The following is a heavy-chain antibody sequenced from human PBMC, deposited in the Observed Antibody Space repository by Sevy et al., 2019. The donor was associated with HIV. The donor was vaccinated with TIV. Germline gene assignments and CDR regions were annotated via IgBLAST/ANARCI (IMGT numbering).Heavy chain of an antibody. CDR3: ARESGSSSWEYYFDY. D-gene: IGHD6-13*01. Sequence: GGSLRLSCAASGFTFSSYSMNWVRQAPGKGLEWVSSISSSSSYIYYADPVKGRFTISRDNAKNSLYLQMNSLRAEDTAVYYCARESGSSSWEYYFDYWGQGTLVTVSS. CDR1: GFTFSSYS. J-gene: IGHJ4*02. CDR2: ISSSSSYI. V-gene: IGHV3-21*01.